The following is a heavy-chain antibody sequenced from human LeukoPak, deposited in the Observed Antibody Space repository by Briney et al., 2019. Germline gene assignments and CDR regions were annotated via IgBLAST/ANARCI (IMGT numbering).Heavy chain of an antibody. CDR1: GYTFTSYY. D-gene: IGHD3-10*01. CDR3: AVTFRANWFDP. V-gene: IGHV1-46*01. J-gene: IGHJ5*02. Sequence: ASVKVSCKASGYTFTSYYMHWVRQAPGQGLEWMGIINPSGGSTSYAQKFQGRVTMTRDTSTRTVYMELSSLRSEDTAIYYCAVTFRANWFDPWGQGTLVTVSS. CDR2: INPSGGST.